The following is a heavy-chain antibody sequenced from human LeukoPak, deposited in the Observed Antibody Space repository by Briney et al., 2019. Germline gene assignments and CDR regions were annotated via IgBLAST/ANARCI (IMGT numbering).Heavy chain of an antibody. D-gene: IGHD6-25*01. Sequence: GGSLRLSCAASGFTFSSYAMHWVRQAPGKGLEWVAVISYDGSNKYYADSVKGRFTIPRDNSKNTLYLQMNSLRAEDTAVYYCARVSSSLGSEYYFDYWGQGTLVTVSS. CDR1: GFTFSSYA. CDR3: ARVSSSLGSEYYFDY. CDR2: ISYDGSNK. V-gene: IGHV3-30-3*01. J-gene: IGHJ4*02.